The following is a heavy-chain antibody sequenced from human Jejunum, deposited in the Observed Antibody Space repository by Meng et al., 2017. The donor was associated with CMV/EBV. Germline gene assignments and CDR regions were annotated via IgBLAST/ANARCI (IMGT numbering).Heavy chain of an antibody. J-gene: IGHJ4*02. D-gene: IGHD2-2*01. V-gene: IGHV3-30-3*01. Sequence: QVHLVESGGGVVQPGTSLRLSCAASEFTFSAYSMHWVRQPPGKGLEWVAVVSNDGNTKYYADSVKGRFTISRDNSKNTLSLQMDSLRADDTAVYYCARDFISSIDYWGQGTLGTVS. CDR1: EFTFSAYS. CDR2: VSNDGNTK. CDR3: ARDFISSIDY.